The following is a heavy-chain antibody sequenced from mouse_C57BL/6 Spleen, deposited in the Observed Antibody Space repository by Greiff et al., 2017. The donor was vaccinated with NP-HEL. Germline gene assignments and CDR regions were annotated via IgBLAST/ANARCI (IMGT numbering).Heavy chain of an antibody. CDR3: ATGGSSLLAY. V-gene: IGHV1-64*01. CDR2: IHPNSGST. Sequence: QVQLQQPGAELVKPGASVKLSCKASGYTFTSYWMHWVKQRPGQGLEWIGMIHPNSGSTNYNEKFKSKATLTVDKSSSTAYMQLSSLTSEDSAVYYCATGGSSLLAYWGQGTLVTVSA. D-gene: IGHD1-1*01. CDR1: GYTFTSYW. J-gene: IGHJ3*01.